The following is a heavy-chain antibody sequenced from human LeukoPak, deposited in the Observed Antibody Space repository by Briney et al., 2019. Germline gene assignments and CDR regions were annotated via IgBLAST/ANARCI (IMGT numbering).Heavy chain of an antibody. J-gene: IGHJ4*02. Sequence: GGSLRISCAASGFTFSSYGMHWVRQAPGKGLEWVTFIHYDGINKYYTDSVKGRFAIPRDISKNTLYLQMNSLRAEDTAVYFCAKASYSGYDPIDSWGQGTLVTVSS. CDR3: AKASYSGYDPIDS. D-gene: IGHD5-12*01. CDR1: GFTFSSYG. CDR2: IHYDGINK. V-gene: IGHV3-30*02.